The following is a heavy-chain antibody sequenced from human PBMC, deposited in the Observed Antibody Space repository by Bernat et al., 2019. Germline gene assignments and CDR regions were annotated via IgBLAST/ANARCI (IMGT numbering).Heavy chain of an antibody. CDR2: INPSDTST. CDR1: GYTFTSYY. D-gene: IGHD2-15*01. Sequence: QVQLVQSGTEVKNPGASVKVSCKASGYTFTSYYMHWVRQAPGQGLEWMGIINPSDTSTSYAQKFRGRVTMTRDTSTSTVYMELSTLRSEDTAIYYCARVYCTGARCYWELDYWGQGTLVTVSS. CDR3: ARVYCTGARCYWELDY. V-gene: IGHV1-46*03. J-gene: IGHJ4*02.